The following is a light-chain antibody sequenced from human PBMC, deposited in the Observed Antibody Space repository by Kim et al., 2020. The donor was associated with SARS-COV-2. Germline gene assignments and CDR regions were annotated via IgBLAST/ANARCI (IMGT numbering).Light chain of an antibody. V-gene: IGLV4-69*01. CDR2: VNNDGSH. J-gene: IGLJ3*02. CDR1: SGHSSNA. CDR3: QSWGV. Sequence: ASLGPSVKLPCTLNSGHSSNALAWHQQQPEKGPRYLMKVNNDGSHSKGDGIPDRFSGSSSGAERYLTISSLQSVDEADYYCQSWGVFGGGTKVTVL.